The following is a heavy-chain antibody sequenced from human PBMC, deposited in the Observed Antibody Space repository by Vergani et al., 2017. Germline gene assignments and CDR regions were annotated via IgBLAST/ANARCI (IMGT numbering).Heavy chain of an antibody. Sequence: QVQLQESGPGLVKPSETLSLTCTVSGYSISSGYYWGWIRQPPGKGLEWIGSIYHSGSTYYNPSLKSRVTISVDTSKNQFSLKLSSVTAAGTAVYYCARGEYGSGSYRFDYWGQGTLVTVSS. V-gene: IGHV4-38-2*02. CDR3: ARGEYGSGSYRFDY. D-gene: IGHD3-10*01. J-gene: IGHJ4*02. CDR2: IYHSGST. CDR1: GYSISSGYY.